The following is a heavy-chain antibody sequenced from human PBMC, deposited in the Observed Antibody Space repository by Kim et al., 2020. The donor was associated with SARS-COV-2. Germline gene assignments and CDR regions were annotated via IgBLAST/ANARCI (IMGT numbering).Heavy chain of an antibody. J-gene: IGHJ4*02. CDR3: ARETYRTFDF. Sequence: SQTLSLTCVISGDSVSGNTMAWNWIRQSPSRGLEWLGRTYYRSTWHYEFAVSLQSRITINADTSRNQFSLQLSSVSPEDTAVYYCARETYRTFDFWGQGSLVTVSS. CDR1: GDSVSGNTMA. CDR2: TYYRSTWHY. V-gene: IGHV6-1*01. D-gene: IGHD1-26*01.